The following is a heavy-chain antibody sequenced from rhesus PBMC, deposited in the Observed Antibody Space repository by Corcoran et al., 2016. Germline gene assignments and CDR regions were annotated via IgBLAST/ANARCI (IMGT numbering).Heavy chain of an antibody. CDR2: IRSGEGT. Sequence: QVQLQQWGEGLVKPSETLSLTCAVYGGSVSGNWWGWIRQPAGRGLEGIGRIRSGEGTNYNHSRKMRVTISIDTSQNLFSLKLSSVTAADTAVYYCARFRPRHWYFDIWGPGTPITISS. V-gene: IGHV4-160*01. CDR3: ARFRPRHWYFDI. CDR1: GGSVSGNW. J-gene: IGHJ2*01.